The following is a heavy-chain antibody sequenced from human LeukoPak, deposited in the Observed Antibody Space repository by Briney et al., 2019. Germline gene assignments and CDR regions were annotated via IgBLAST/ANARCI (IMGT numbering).Heavy chain of an antibody. CDR1: DGSINSVF. Sequence: SETLSLTCTASDGSINSVFWSWIRQPPGEGLVWIGYIRYCGRTNYNPSLKSRVSISIHTSKNLFSLKLRSVTTADTAIYYCARIPDVSGWPFDYWGQGTLVTVSS. CDR3: ARIPDVSGWPFDY. J-gene: IGHJ4*02. D-gene: IGHD6-19*01. CDR2: IRYCGRT. V-gene: IGHV4-59*01.